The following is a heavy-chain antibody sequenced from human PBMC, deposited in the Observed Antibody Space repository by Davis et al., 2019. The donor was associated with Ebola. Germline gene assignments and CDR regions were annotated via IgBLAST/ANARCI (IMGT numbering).Heavy chain of an antibody. CDR2: MKPNSGNT. J-gene: IGHJ6*02. D-gene: IGHD2-15*01. CDR3: ARWLLLSGGYYYYGMDV. Sequence: ASVKVSCKASGYTFTSYDINWVRQAPGQGLEWMGWMKPNSGNTGYAQKFQGRVTMTRNTSISTAYMELSSLRSEDTAVYYCARWLLLSGGYYYYGMDVWGQGTTVTVSS. CDR1: GYTFTSYD. V-gene: IGHV1-8*01.